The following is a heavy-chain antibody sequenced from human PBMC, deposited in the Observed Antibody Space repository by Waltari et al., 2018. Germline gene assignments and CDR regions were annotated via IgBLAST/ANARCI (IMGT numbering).Heavy chain of an antibody. D-gene: IGHD7-27*01. Sequence: EVQLVESGGGLIQPGGSLRLSCAASGFTVSSNYMSWVRQAPGKGLEWVSVIDSGCSTYCADSVKGRFTISRDNSKNTLYLQMNSLRAEDTAVYYCARAPLTGDFDYWGQGTLVTVSS. CDR1: GFTVSSNY. CDR3: ARAPLTGDFDY. J-gene: IGHJ4*02. CDR2: IDSGCST. V-gene: IGHV3-53*01.